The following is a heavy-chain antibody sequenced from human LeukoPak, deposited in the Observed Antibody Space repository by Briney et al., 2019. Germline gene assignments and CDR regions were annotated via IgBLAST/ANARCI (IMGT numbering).Heavy chain of an antibody. J-gene: IGHJ4*02. V-gene: IGHV4-59*01. CDR1: GGSISSYY. D-gene: IGHD2-2*01. CDR2: IYYSGST. CDR3: ARGPDIVVVPAAMGPPWFDY. Sequence: PSETLSLTCTVSGGSISSYYWSWIRQPPGKGLEWIGYIYYSGSTNYNPSLKSRVTISVDTSKNQFSLKLSSVTAADTAVYYCARGPDIVVVPAAMGPPWFDYWGQGTLVTVSS.